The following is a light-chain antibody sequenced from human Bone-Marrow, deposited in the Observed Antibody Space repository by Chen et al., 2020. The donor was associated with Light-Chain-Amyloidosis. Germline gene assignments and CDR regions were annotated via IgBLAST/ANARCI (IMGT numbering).Light chain of an antibody. J-gene: IGKJ4*01. CDR3: QQYGTSPRT. CDR2: GST. CDR1: QTIGSNY. Sequence: EIVLTQSPGTLSLSPGEGANLSCSASQTIGSNYLTWYQEKFGQAPRLLIYGSTSRATGIPDRYTGSECGTEFTLTINRLEPEDFAMYYCQQYGTSPRTFGGGTKVEIK. V-gene: IGKV3-20*01.